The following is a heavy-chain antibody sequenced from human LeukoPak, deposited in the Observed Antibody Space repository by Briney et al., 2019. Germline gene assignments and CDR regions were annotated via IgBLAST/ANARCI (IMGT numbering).Heavy chain of an antibody. J-gene: IGHJ4*02. V-gene: IGHV3-66*01. Sequence: GSLRLSCAASGFTVSSNYMSWVRQAPGKGLEWVSLMYSGVTTYYADSVKGRFTISRDNSKNTLYLQMNSLRAEDTAVYYCAKDPPSRGYWGQGTLVAVSS. CDR2: MYSGVTT. CDR3: AKDPPSRGY. CDR1: GFTVSSNY. D-gene: IGHD3-10*01.